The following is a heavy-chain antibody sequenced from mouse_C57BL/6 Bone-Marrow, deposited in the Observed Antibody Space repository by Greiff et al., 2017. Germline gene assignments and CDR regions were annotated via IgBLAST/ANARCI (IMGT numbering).Heavy chain of an antibody. Sequence: QVQLQQPGAGLVKPGASVKLSCKASGYTFTSYWMHWVKQRPGQGLEWIGMIHPNSGSTNYNEKFKSKATLTVDKSSSTAYMQLSSLTSEDSAVYYCARSGRLRRYFDVWGTGTTVTVSS. CDR2: IHPNSGST. CDR3: ARSGRLRRYFDV. V-gene: IGHV1-64*01. CDR1: GYTFTSYW. J-gene: IGHJ1*03. D-gene: IGHD2-4*01.